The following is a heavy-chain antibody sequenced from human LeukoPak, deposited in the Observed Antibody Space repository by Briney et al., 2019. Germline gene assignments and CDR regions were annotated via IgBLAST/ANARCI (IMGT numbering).Heavy chain of an antibody. D-gene: IGHD3-10*01. V-gene: IGHV3-48*04. CDR3: ARSEAGGSGSGRPFDY. Sequence: GGSLRLSCVASRFTFSSYSMNWVRQAPGKGLEWVSFISSSGDTIYYADSVKGRFTISRDNAKSSLYLQMNSLRAEDTAVYYCARSEAGGSGSGRPFDYWGQGTLVTVSS. CDR1: RFTFSSYS. J-gene: IGHJ4*02. CDR2: ISSSGDTI.